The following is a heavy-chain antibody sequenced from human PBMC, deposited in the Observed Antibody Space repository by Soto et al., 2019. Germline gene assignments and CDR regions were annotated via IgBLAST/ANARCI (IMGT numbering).Heavy chain of an antibody. CDR1: KFTLSSYG. J-gene: IGHJ4*02. CDR2: ISYDGSEK. Sequence: QVQLVESGGGVVQAGKSLRLSCTTSKFTLSSYGMHWVRQTPGKGLQWVAAISYDGSEKNYADAVKGRFTISKDSSENTLFLQMRSLRVEDTAIYYCGIPRGGDVDNWGQGTLVTVSS. D-gene: IGHD3-16*01. V-gene: IGHV3-33*05. CDR3: GIPRGGDVDN.